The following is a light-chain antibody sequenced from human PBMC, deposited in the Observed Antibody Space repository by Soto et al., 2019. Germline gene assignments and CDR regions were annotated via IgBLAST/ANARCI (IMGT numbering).Light chain of an antibody. CDR1: QNINNY. V-gene: IGKV1-33*01. Sequence: DIQMTQSPSSLSASVGDRVTINCQASQNINNYLNWYQQKPERAPKLLIYDASNLEAGVPSRFRGSGSGTDFTFTISRLQPEDIATYYCQQYENLPTFGQGTRLEIK. CDR3: QQYENLPT. J-gene: IGKJ5*01. CDR2: DAS.